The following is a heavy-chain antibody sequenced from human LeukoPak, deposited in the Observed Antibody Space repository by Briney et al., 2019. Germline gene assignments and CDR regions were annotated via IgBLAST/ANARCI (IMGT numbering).Heavy chain of an antibody. CDR2: ISSSSSYI. V-gene: IGHV3-21*04. CDR1: GFTFSNYE. CDR3: AKPARTDAFDI. J-gene: IGHJ3*02. Sequence: PGGSLRLSCAASGFTFSNYEMNWVRQAPGKGLEWVSSISSSSSYIYYADSVKGRFTISRDNSKNTLYLQMNSLRAEDTAVYYCAKPARTDAFDIWGQGTMITVSS. D-gene: IGHD1-14*01.